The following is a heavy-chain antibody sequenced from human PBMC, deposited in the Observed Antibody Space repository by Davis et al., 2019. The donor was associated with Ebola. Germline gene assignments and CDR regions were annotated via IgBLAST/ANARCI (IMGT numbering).Heavy chain of an antibody. D-gene: IGHD3-16*01. V-gene: IGHV3-21*01. J-gene: IGHJ6*02. CDR3: ARDRPLDFFFGDYYGMDV. CDR2: ISSDSDYI. Sequence: GGSLRLSCAASGFTFTTYSMSWVRQAPGKALEWVSSISSDSDYIYYADSAKGRFTISRDNAKNSLFLQMNSLGAEDTAVYFCARDRPLDFFFGDYYGMDVWGQGTTVTVSS. CDR1: GFTFTTYS.